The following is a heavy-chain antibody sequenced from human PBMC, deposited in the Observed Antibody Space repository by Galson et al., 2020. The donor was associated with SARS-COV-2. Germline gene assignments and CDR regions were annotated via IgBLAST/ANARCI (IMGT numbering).Heavy chain of an antibody. Sequence: GESLKISCAASGFTVSSNYMSWVRQAPGKGLEWVSVIYSGGSTYYADSVKGRFTISRDNSKNTLYLQMNSLRVEDTAVYYCAREGRSGYYGSGSLTFDYWGQGTLVTVSS. D-gene: IGHD3-10*01. CDR1: GFTVSSNY. J-gene: IGHJ4*02. V-gene: IGHV3-53*01. CDR3: AREGRSGYYGSGSLTFDY. CDR2: IYSGGST.